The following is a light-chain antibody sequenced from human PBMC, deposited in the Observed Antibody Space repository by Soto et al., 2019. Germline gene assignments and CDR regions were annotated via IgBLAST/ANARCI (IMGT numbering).Light chain of an antibody. J-gene: IGLJ3*02. CDR2: EVS. CDR1: RDDVGGYNY. CDR3: SAYTNIGTLV. Sequence: QSALTQPASVSGSPGQSITISCTGTRDDVGGYNYVSWYQQYPGKAPKLMIHEVSYRPSGVSNRFSGSRSGHTASLSISGLQAEDEADYYCSAYTNIGTLVFGGGTKVTVL. V-gene: IGLV2-14*01.